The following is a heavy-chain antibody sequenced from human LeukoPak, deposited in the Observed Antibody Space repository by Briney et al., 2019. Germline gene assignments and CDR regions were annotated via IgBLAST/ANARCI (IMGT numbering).Heavy chain of an antibody. CDR3: ARAELDYYDSSGYYDGTDRARFDP. J-gene: IGHJ5*02. D-gene: IGHD3-22*01. CDR1: GGSISGGGYY. V-gene: IGHV4-31*03. CDR2: IYYSGST. Sequence: SQTLSLTCTVSGGSISGGGYYWSWIRQHPGKGLEWIGYIYYSGSTYYNPSLKSRVTISVDTSKNQFSLKLSSVTAADTAVYYCARAELDYYDSSGYYDGTDRARFDPWGQGTLVTVSS.